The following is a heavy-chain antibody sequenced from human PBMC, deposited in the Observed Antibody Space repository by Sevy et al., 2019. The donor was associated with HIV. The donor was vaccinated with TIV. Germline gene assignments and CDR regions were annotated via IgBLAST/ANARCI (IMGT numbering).Heavy chain of an antibody. CDR3: ASDLGFGIVVVPAAINHYGMDV. V-gene: IGHV1-2*02. D-gene: IGHD2-2*01. CDR1: GYTFTGYY. CDR2: INPNSGGT. J-gene: IGHJ6*02. Sequence: ASVKVSCKASGYTFTGYYMHWVRQAPGQGLEWMGWINPNSGGTNYAQKFQGRVTMTRDTSISTAYMELSRLRSDDTAVYYCASDLGFGIVVVPAAINHYGMDVWGQGTTVTVSS.